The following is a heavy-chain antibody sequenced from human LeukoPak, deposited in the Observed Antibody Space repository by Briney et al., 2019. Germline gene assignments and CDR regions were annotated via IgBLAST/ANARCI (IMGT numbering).Heavy chain of an antibody. V-gene: IGHV4-34*01. Sequence: PSETLSLTCAVYGGSFSGYYWSWIRQPPGKGLEWIGEINHSGSTNYNPSLKSRVTMSVDTSKNQFSLKLSSVTAADTAVYYCARDSSGWYLYWGQGTLVTVSS. CDR1: GGSFSGYY. CDR2: INHSGST. J-gene: IGHJ4*02. D-gene: IGHD6-19*01. CDR3: ARDSSGWYLY.